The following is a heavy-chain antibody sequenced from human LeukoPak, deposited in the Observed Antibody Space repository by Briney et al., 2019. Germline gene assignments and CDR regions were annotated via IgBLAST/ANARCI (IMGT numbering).Heavy chain of an antibody. Sequence: GSLRLSCAASGFTFSSYSMNWVRQAPGKGLEWIGSIYYSGSTYYNPSLKSRVTISVDTSKNQFSLKLSSVTAADTAVYYCASLLPPDYWGQGTLITVSS. CDR3: ASLLPPDY. CDR2: IYYSGST. J-gene: IGHJ4*02. CDR1: GFTFSSYSMN. V-gene: IGHV4-59*05.